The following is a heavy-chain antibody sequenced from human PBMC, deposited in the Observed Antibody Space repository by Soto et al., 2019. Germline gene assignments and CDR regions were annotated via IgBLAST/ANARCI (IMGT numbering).Heavy chain of an antibody. CDR1: GGPFSGYY. J-gene: IGHJ4*02. Sequence: QVQLQQWGAGVLKPSESLALTCAVYGGPFSGYYWSWIRQPPGKGLEWIGEIDDSGSTKYYPSLQSPITISVDTSKNQFSLNLNSVTEAYTAMYYFARVDDYWGQGTLVTVSS. CDR3: ARVDDY. CDR2: IDDSGST. V-gene: IGHV4-34*01.